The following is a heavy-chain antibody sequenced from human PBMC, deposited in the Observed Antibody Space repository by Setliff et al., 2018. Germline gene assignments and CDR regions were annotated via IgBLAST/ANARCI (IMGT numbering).Heavy chain of an antibody. J-gene: IGHJ4*02. CDR2: IWYDGSNK. Sequence: LRLSCAASGFTFSSYGMHWVRQAPGKGLEWVAVIWYDGSNKYYADSVKGRFTISRDNSKNTLYLQMNSLRAEDTAVYYCAKDRMATTPRAYFDYWGQGALVTVSS. CDR1: GFTFSSYG. D-gene: IGHD1-1*01. CDR3: AKDRMATTPRAYFDY. V-gene: IGHV3-33*06.